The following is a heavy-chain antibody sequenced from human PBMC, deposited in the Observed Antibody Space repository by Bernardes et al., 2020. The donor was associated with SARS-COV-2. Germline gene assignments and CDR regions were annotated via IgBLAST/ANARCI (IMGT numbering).Heavy chain of an antibody. CDR1: GFTFDDYA. V-gene: IGHV3-9*01. CDR3: ARDSDDSSGPAFDI. CDR2: ISWNSGSI. J-gene: IGHJ3*02. Sequence: GGSLRLSCAASGFTFDDYAMHWVRQAPGKGLEWVSGISWNSGSIGYADSVKGRFTISRDNAKNSLYLQMNSLRSEDTAVYYCARDSDDSSGPAFDIWSQGTMVTVSS. D-gene: IGHD3-22*01.